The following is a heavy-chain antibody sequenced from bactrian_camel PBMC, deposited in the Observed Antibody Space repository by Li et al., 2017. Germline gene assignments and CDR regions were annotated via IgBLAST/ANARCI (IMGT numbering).Heavy chain of an antibody. Sequence: VQLVESGGGSVQAGGSLRLSCEASESANRNFCMAWFRQAPGQEREAVATIYIAFRPDDQRTYYADTVKGRFTISQDKAKSTVYLQMNSLQPSDTGVYSCAADQRWCSLDRPTKYAYYGQGTQVTVS. J-gene: IGHJ4*01. CDR1: ESANRNFC. CDR2: FRPDDQRT. D-gene: IGHD3*01. V-gene: IGHV3-3*01.